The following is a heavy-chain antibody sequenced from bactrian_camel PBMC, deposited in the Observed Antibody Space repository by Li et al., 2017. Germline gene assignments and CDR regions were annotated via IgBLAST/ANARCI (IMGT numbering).Heavy chain of an antibody. CDR2: LYGGNDRT. CDR1: GLLNVTYG. J-gene: IGHJ4*01. D-gene: IGHD2*01. CDR3: AAGLSGYRWDGQCLYDV. Sequence: HVQLVESGGGSVQPGGSLSLSCEHFGLLNVTYGMAWFRQAPDNERGEVAALYGGNDRTKYPEFVKGGFTVTPDNAKKSLYLQMNSLRPDDTALYYCAAGLSGYRWDGQCLYDVWGQGTQVTVS. V-gene: IGHV3S55*01.